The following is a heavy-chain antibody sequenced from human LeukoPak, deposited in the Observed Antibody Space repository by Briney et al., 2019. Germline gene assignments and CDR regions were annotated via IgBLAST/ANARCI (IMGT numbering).Heavy chain of an antibody. D-gene: IGHD3-10*01. CDR2: INPNSGGT. V-gene: IGHV1-2*02. J-gene: IGHJ4*02. CDR1: GYTFTGYY. Sequence: GASVKVSCKASGYTFTGYYMHWVRQAPGQGLEWMGWINPNSGGTNYAQKFQGRVTMTRDTSISTAYMELSRLRSDDTAVYYCARGRSMVRGVSLYYFDYWGQGTLVTVSS. CDR3: ARGRSMVRGVSLYYFDY.